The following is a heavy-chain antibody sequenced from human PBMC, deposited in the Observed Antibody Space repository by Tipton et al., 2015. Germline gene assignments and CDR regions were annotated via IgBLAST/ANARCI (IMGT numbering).Heavy chain of an antibody. J-gene: IGHJ5*02. CDR3: ARGGAGYYYDSVGYLS. V-gene: IGHV4-61*01. Sequence: TLSLTCSVSGGSVTSNNYFWSWIRQPPGKGLEWIGYIFHSGSTSYNPSLRSRVFLSIDTSKNQFSLKLNSVTAADTAVYYCARGGAGYYYDSVGYLSWGQGTLVTVSS. CDR2: IFHSGST. CDR1: GGSVTSNNYF. D-gene: IGHD3-22*01.